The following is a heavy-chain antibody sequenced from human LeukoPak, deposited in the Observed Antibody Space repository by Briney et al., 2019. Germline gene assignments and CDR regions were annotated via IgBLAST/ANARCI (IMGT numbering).Heavy chain of an antibody. D-gene: IGHD3-22*01. Sequence: GGSLRLSCAASGFTVSSNYMNWVRQAPGKGLEWVSAISGSGGSTYYADSVKSRFTISRDNSKNTLYLQMNSLRAEDTAVYYCAKGLDYDSSGYYNYGYWGQGTLVTVSS. J-gene: IGHJ4*02. CDR1: GFTVSSNY. CDR2: ISGSGGST. CDR3: AKGLDYDSSGYYNYGY. V-gene: IGHV3-23*01.